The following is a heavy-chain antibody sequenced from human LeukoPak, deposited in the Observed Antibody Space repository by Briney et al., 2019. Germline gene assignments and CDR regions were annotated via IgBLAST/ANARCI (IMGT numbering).Heavy chain of an antibody. Sequence: GASVKVSCKASGYTFTGYYMHWVRQAPGQGLEWMGWINPNSGGTNYAQKFQGRVTMTRDTSISTAYMELSRLRSDDTAVYYCASRGYYYDSSGYYAARDAFDIWGQGTMVTVSS. CDR3: ASRGYYYDSSGYYAARDAFDI. CDR1: GYTFTGYY. J-gene: IGHJ3*02. V-gene: IGHV1-2*02. D-gene: IGHD3-22*01. CDR2: INPNSGGT.